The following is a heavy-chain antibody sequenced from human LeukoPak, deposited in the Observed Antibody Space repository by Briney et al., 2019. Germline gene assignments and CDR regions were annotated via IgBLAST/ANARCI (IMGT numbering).Heavy chain of an antibody. CDR2: ISGSGGST. V-gene: IGHV3-23*01. Sequence: GGSLRLSCAASGFTFSNYAMTWVRQAPGKGLEWVSGISGSGGSTNYADSVRGRFTISRDNSKNTLSLQMNSLRAEDTAVYYCATFYGSGKGGAFDIWGQGTMVTVSS. CDR1: GFTFSNYA. CDR3: ATFYGSGKGGAFDI. D-gene: IGHD3-10*01. J-gene: IGHJ3*02.